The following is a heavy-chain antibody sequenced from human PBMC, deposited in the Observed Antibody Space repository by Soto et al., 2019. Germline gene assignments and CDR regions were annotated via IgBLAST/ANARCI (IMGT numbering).Heavy chain of an antibody. CDR2: IYSGGST. J-gene: IGHJ5*02. V-gene: IGHV3-53*01. CDR1: GFTVSSNY. D-gene: IGHD2-15*01. Sequence: PGGSLRLSCAASGFTVSSNYMSWVRQAPGKGLEWVSVIYSGGSTYYADSVKGRFTISRDNAKNTLYLQMNSLRVEDTAVYYCARGRGYCSGSSCYVDLWGQGT. CDR3: ARGRGYCSGSSCYVDL.